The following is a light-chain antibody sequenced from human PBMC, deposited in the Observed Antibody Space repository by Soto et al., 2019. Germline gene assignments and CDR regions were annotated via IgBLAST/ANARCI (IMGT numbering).Light chain of an antibody. CDR3: SSYASSSTLYV. Sequence: QSALTQPASVSGSPGQSITFSCTGTSSDVGGYNYVSWYQQHPGKAPKLMIYHVSNRPSGVSNRFSGSKSGNTASLTISGLQAEDEADYYCSSYASSSTLYVFGAGTKLTVL. CDR2: HVS. J-gene: IGLJ1*01. CDR1: SSDVGGYNY. V-gene: IGLV2-14*03.